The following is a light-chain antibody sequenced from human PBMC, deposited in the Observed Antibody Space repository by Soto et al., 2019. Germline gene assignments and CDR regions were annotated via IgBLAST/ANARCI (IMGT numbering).Light chain of an antibody. CDR2: AAS. CDR1: ENIFKF. J-gene: IGKJ4*01. Sequence: DILWIQSPATLSASVGDRITITCRASENIFKFLAWYQQRSGSAPNLLIYAASHLERGVPSRFSGSGSGTEFTLTIDNLQPNDSATYFCQHYHSQSITFGGGTQVDVK. V-gene: IGKV1-5*01. CDR3: QHYHSQSIT.